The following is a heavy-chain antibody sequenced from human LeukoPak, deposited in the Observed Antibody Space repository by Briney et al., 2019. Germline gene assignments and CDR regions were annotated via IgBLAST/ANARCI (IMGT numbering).Heavy chain of an antibody. V-gene: IGHV3-48*01. Sequence: GGSLRLSCAASGFTFSSYSMNWVRQAPGKGLEWVSYISSSSSTIYYADSVKGRFTISRDNSKNTLYLQMNSLRAEDTAVYYCARDHDYGDLYYFDYWGQGTLVTVSS. CDR1: GFTFSSYS. CDR2: ISSSSSTI. D-gene: IGHD4-17*01. J-gene: IGHJ4*02. CDR3: ARDHDYGDLYYFDY.